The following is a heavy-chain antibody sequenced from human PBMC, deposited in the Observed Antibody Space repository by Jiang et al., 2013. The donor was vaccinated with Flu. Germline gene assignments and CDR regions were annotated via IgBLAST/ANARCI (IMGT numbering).Heavy chain of an antibody. CDR3: ARDQGGSTLADAFDV. CDR1: GYTVTGYY. CDR2: VNPNSGDT. V-gene: IGHV1-2*02. Sequence: QSGAEVKKPGASVKVSCKASGYTVTGYYMHWVRQAPGQGLEWMGWVNPNSGDTNYSHKFQGRVTMTWDTSISTAYMELSRLRSDDTAVYYCARDQGGSTLADAFDVWGQRDNGHRLF. D-gene: IGHD2-15*01. J-gene: IGHJ3*01.